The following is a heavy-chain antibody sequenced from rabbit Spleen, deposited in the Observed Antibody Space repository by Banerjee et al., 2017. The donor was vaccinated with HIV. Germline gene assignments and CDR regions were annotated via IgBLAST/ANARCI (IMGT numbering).Heavy chain of an antibody. Sequence: QSLEESGGDLVKPGASLTLTCTASGFSFSSNWICWVRQAPGKGLEWIACIDTSDGDTDYANWPKGRFTISKASSTTVTLQMTSLTAADTATYFCARRINGWGLWGPGTLVTVS. J-gene: IGHJ4*01. CDR1: GFSFSSNW. V-gene: IGHV1S40*01. CDR3: ARRINGWGL. CDR2: IDTSDGDT. D-gene: IGHD4-1*01.